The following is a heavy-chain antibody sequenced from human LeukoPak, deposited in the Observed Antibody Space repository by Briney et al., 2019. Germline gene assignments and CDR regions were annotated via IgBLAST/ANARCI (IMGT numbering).Heavy chain of an antibody. Sequence: GGSLRLSCAASGFTFSRHWMSWVRQAPGKGLEWVANIKEDGSEKDYVDSVKGRFTISRDNAKNSLFLQMSSLRAEDTAVYYCARVTGPYYYDSSGPFDYWGQGSLVTVSS. V-gene: IGHV3-7*01. CDR2: IKEDGSEK. J-gene: IGHJ4*02. CDR1: GFTFSRHW. D-gene: IGHD3-22*01. CDR3: ARVTGPYYYDSSGPFDY.